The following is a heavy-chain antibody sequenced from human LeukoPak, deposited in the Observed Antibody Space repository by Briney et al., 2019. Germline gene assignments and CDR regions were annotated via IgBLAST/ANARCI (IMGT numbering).Heavy chain of an antibody. CDR1: GDSISSSSSY. CDR3: ARIEYSSSCDY. Sequence: SETLSLTCTVSGDSISSSSSYWGWIRQPPGEGLEWIGSIYYSGSTYYNPSLKSRVTISVDTSKNQFSLKLSFVTAADTAVYYCARIEYSSSCDYWGQGTLVTVSS. D-gene: IGHD6-6*01. J-gene: IGHJ4*02. V-gene: IGHV4-39*07. CDR2: IYYSGST.